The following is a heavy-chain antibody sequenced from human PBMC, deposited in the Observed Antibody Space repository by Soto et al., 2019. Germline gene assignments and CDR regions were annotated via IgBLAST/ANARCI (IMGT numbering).Heavy chain of an antibody. D-gene: IGHD5-18*01. Sequence: QVQLVESGGGVVQPGRSLRLSCEASGFRFNKYPMHWVRQSPGKGLEWVAIISYEGSDKFYSDSVKGRFTISRDNSINTLYLHMNSLRAEDTAVYYCARNERGYTYGTIDYWGQGTLVTVSS. V-gene: IGHV3-30-3*01. CDR1: GFRFNKYP. CDR3: ARNERGYTYGTIDY. J-gene: IGHJ4*02. CDR2: ISYEGSDK.